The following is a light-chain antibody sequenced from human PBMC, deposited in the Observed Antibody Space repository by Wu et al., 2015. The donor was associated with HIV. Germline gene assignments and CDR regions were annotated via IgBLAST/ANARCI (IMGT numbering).Light chain of an antibody. CDR1: QSISSW. Sequence: DIQMTQSPSTLSASVGDRITITCRTSQSISSWLAWYQRKAGKAPKLLIYKASSLEDGVPSRFSGSGSGREFTLTITSLQPDDFATYYCQQYTKSWTFGQGTRVEI. CDR2: KAS. J-gene: IGKJ1*01. V-gene: IGKV1-5*03. CDR3: QQYTKSWT.